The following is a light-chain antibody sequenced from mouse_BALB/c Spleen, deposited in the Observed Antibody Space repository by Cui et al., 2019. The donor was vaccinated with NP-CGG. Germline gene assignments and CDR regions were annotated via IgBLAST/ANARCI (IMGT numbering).Light chain of an antibody. J-gene: IGLJ1*01. Sequence: QAVVPPASAPTISPGETVTLTCRSSTGAVTTTNYANWVQEKPDHLFTGLIGGTNNRAPGVPARFSGSLIGDKAALTITGAQTEDEAIYFCALWYSNHWVFGGGTKLTVL. CDR3: ALWYSNHWV. CDR2: GTN. V-gene: IGLV1*01. CDR1: TGAVTTTNY.